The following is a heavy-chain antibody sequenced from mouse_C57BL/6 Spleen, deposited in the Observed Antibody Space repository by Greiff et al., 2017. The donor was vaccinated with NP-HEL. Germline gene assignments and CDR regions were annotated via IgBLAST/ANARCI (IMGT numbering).Heavy chain of an antibody. V-gene: IGHV1-82*01. CDR1: GYAFSSSW. J-gene: IGHJ3*01. Sequence: QVQLQQSGPELVKPGASVKISCKASGYAFSSSWMNWVKQRPGKGLEWIGRIYPGDGDTNYNGKFKGKATLTADKSSSTAYMQLSSLTSEDSAVYFCARYDYPFAYWGQGTLVTVS. CDR2: IYPGDGDT. D-gene: IGHD2-4*01. CDR3: ARYDYPFAY.